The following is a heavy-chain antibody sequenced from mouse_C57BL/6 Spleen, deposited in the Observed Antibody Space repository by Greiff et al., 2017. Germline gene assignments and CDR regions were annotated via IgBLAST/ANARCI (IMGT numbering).Heavy chain of an antibody. V-gene: IGHV1-82*01. D-gene: IGHD2-4*01. J-gene: IGHJ4*01. CDR1: GYAFSSSW. Sequence: VQLQQSGPELVKPGASVKISCKASGYAFSSSWMNWVKPRPGKGLEWIGRIYPGDGDTNYNGKFKGKATLTADKSSSTAYMQLSSLTSEDSAVYFCARGFYDYDVDYAMDYWGQGTSVTVSS. CDR2: IYPGDGDT. CDR3: ARGFYDYDVDYAMDY.